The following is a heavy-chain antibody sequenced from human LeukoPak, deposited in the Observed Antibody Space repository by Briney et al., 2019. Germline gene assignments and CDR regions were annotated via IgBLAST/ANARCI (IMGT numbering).Heavy chain of an antibody. Sequence: GGSLRLSCAASGFTFSSYSMNWVRQAPGKGLEWVSVIYSGGSTYYADSVKGRFTISRDNSKNTLYLQMNSLRAEDTAVYYCARTYSSNPYNWFDPWGQGTLVTVSS. J-gene: IGHJ5*02. CDR2: IYSGGST. CDR3: ARTYSSNPYNWFDP. D-gene: IGHD6-13*01. V-gene: IGHV3-53*01. CDR1: GFTFSSYS.